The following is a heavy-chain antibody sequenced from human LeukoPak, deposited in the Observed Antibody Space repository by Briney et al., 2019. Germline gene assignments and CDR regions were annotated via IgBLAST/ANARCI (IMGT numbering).Heavy chain of an antibody. J-gene: IGHJ4*02. D-gene: IGHD6-6*01. CDR2: INTDGSGT. Sequence: PGGSLRLSCAASGFTFSSYWIHWLRQAPGKGLVWVSRINTDGSGTTYADSVKGRFTISRDNAKSTLYLQMNSLRAEDTAVYYCAREYSSSSGRFYDYWGQGTLVTVSS. CDR3: AREYSSSSGRFYDY. CDR1: GFTFSSYW. V-gene: IGHV3-74*01.